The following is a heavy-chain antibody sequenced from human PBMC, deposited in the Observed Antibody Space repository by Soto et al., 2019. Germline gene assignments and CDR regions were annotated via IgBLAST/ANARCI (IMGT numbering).Heavy chain of an antibody. CDR2: IYYSGST. CDR3: ARDYASRIGGSGNGFDY. J-gene: IGHJ4*02. CDR1: GGSVSSGSYY. V-gene: IGHV4-61*01. D-gene: IGHD1-26*01. Sequence: QVQLQESGPGLVKPSETLSLTCTVSGGSVSSGSYYWSWIRQPPGKGLEWIGYIYYSGSTNYNPSLEGRVSISVDTAKYLFSLKLSSVTAADTAVYYCARDYASRIGGSGNGFDYWGQGTLVTVSS.